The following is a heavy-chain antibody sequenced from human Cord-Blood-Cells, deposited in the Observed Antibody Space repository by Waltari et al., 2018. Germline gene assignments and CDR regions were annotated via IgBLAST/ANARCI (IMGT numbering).Heavy chain of an antibody. V-gene: IGHV4-34*01. CDR2: INHSGST. J-gene: IGHJ4*02. Sequence: QVQLQQWGAGLLKPSETLSLTCAVYGWSFSGYYWSWIRQPPGKGLEWVGEINHSGSTNYNPSLKSRVTISVDTSKNQFSLKLSSVTAADTAVYYCARGWGIAAAGTGDYWGQGTLVTVSS. D-gene: IGHD6-13*01. CDR3: ARGWGIAAAGTGDY. CDR1: GWSFSGYY.